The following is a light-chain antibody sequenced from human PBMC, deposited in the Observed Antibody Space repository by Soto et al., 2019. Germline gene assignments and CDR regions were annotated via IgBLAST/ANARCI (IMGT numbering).Light chain of an antibody. CDR1: HSISGY. CDR3: QQSYSTPLL. CDR2: AAS. Sequence: DIQMTQSPSSLSASVGDRVTITCRASHSISGYLNWYQQKPGKAPKLLIYAASSLQSGVPSRFSGSGSGTDFTLTISSLQPEDFAIYYCQQSYSTPLLFGQGTRLEIK. V-gene: IGKV1-39*01. J-gene: IGKJ5*01.